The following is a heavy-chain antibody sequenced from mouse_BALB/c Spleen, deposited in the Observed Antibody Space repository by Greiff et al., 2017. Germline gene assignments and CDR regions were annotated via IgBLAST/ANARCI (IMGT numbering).Heavy chain of an antibody. CDR2: ISSGGSYT. J-gene: IGHJ3*01. CDR3: ARARSTMITTGAWFAY. CDR1: GFTFSSYA. D-gene: IGHD2-4*01. V-gene: IGHV5-9-4*01. Sequence: EVKVVESGGGLVKPGGSLKLSCAASGFTFSSYAMSWVRQSPEKRLEWVAEISSGGSYTYYPDTVTGRFTISRDNAKNTLYLEMSSLRSEDTAMYYCARARSTMITTGAWFAYWGQGTLVTVSA.